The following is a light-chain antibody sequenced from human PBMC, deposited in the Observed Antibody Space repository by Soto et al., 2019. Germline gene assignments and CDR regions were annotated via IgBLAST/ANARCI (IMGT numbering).Light chain of an antibody. CDR2: LGS. V-gene: IGKV2-28*01. CDR1: QSLLHSNGYNY. J-gene: IGKJ1*01. CDR3: LQALIPWT. Sequence: DIVMTQSPLSLPVTPGEPASISCRSSQSLLHSNGYNYLDWYLQKPGQSPQLLIYLGSNRATGVPDRFSASGSGTDFTRKISRVEAEDVGVSFCLQALIPWTFGQGTKVEIK.